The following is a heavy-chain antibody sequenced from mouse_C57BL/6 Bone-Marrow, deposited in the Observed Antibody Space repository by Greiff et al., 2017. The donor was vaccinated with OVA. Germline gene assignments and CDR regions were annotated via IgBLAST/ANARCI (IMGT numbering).Heavy chain of an antibody. CDR3: ARDASDPYAMDY. CDR2: SRNKANDYTT. V-gene: IGHV7-1*01. CDR1: GFTFSDFY. J-gene: IGHJ4*01. Sequence: EVKVVESGGGLVQSGRSLRLSCATSGFTFSDFYMEWVRQAPGKGLEWIAASRNKANDYTTEYSASVKGRFIVSRDTSQSVLYLQMNALRAEDTAIDYCARDASDPYAMDYWGQGTSVTVSS.